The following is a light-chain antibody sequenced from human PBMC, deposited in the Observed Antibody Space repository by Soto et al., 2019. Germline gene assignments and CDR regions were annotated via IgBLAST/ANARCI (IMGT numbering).Light chain of an antibody. CDR3: QQRYSTPWT. V-gene: IGKV1-39*01. CDR1: QSLSSY. CDR2: AAS. Sequence: EIQLTQSPVSLSASAGARATISCRASQSLSSYLNGYQQKPGKAPKLLIYAASSLQSGVPSRCSGSGSGTDFTLTISSLQPEDFATYYCQQRYSTPWTFGQRTKVDIK. J-gene: IGKJ1*01.